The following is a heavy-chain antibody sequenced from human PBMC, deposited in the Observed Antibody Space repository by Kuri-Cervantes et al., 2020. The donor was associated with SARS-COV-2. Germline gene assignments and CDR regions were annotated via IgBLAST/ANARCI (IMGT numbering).Heavy chain of an antibody. CDR2: IWYDGGNK. CDR1: GFTFSSHA. V-gene: IGHV3-33*08. D-gene: IGHD1-26*01. Sequence: GESLKISCAASGFTFSSHAMHWVRQAPGKGLEWVAVIWYDGGNKYYADSVKGRFTISRDNSKNTLYLQMNSLRSEDTAVYYCAADIVGLTYAFDIWGQGTMVTVSS. CDR3: AADIVGLTYAFDI. J-gene: IGHJ3*02.